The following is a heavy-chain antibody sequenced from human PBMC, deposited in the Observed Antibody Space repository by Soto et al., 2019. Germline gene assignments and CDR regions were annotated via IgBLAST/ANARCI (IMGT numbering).Heavy chain of an antibody. D-gene: IGHD3-22*01. CDR3: AKNYYDSSGYYDAYFDY. Sequence: SLRLSCAASGFTFSSYAMSWVRQAPGKGLEWVSAISGSGGSTYYADSVKGRFTISRDNSKNTLYLQMNSLRAEDTAVYYCAKNYYDSSGYYDAYFDYWGQGTLVTVSS. CDR1: GFTFSSYA. J-gene: IGHJ4*02. CDR2: ISGSGGST. V-gene: IGHV3-23*01.